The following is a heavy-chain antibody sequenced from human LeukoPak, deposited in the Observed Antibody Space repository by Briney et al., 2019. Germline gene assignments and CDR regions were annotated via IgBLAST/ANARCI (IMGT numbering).Heavy chain of an antibody. CDR3: ARGTYCSGGSCPYRTNYYYYYMDV. V-gene: IGHV1-46*03. D-gene: IGHD2-15*01. Sequence: ASVKVSCKASGYTFTSYYMHWVRQAPGQGLEWMGIINPSGGSTSYAQKFQGRVTTTRDTSTSTVYMELSSLRSEDTAVYYCARGTYCSGGSCPYRTNYYYYYMDVWGKGTTVTVSS. J-gene: IGHJ6*03. CDR2: INPSGGST. CDR1: GYTFTSYY.